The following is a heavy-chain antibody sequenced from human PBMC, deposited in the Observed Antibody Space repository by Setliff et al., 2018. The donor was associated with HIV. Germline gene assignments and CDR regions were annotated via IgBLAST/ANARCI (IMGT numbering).Heavy chain of an antibody. V-gene: IGHV1-46*01. CDR1: GYTFTSSY. J-gene: IGHJ3*02. CDR3: ARDPSYSPYYDFWSGYYPHDALDI. D-gene: IGHD3-3*01. Sequence: ASVKVSCKASGYTFTSSYIHWVRQAPGQGLEWMGIINPSGGSTSYAQKFQGRVTMTRDTSTSTVYMELSSLRSEDTAIYYCARDPSYSPYYDFWSGYYPHDALDIWGQGTMVTVSS. CDR2: INPSGGST.